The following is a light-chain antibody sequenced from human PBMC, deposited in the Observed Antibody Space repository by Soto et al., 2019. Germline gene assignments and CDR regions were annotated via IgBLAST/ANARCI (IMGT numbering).Light chain of an antibody. CDR3: QQYNSYPYT. CDR2: DVS. J-gene: IGKJ2*01. V-gene: IGKV1-5*01. CDR1: QTIGRW. Sequence: DIQMTQSPSTLSASVGDRVTITCRASQTIGRWLAWYQQKPGKAPKLLIYDVSSFESGVPSRSSGSGSGAEFTLTVSSLQPDDVATYYCQQYNSYPYTFGQGTKLEI.